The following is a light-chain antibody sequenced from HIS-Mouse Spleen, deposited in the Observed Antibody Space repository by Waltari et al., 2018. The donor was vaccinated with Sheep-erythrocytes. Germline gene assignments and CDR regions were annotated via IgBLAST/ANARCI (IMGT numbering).Light chain of an antibody. J-gene: IGKJ5*01. CDR3: QQANSFPIT. Sequence: DLQLTQSRSSVSASVGDTLYIPCRASPGISSWLAWYQQKPGKAPKLLIYAASSLQSGVPSRFSGSGSGTDFTLTISSLQPEDFATYYCQQANSFPITFGQGTRLEIK. V-gene: IGKV1-12*01. CDR1: PGISSW. CDR2: AAS.